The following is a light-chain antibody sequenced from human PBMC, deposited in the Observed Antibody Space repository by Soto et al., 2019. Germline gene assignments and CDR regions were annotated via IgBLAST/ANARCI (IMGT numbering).Light chain of an antibody. CDR3: QQYYSRVT. V-gene: IGKV4-1*01. CDR2: WAS. J-gene: IGKJ2*01. Sequence: DIVMTQSPDSLSVSLGERATINCKSSQTVFHTSYNKDFLAWYQQKAGQPPKLLFYWASTRESGVPARFSGGWSGRDFSLNISRLQPEDLAVYYCQQYYSRVTLGQGTRLE. CDR1: QTVFHTSYNKDF.